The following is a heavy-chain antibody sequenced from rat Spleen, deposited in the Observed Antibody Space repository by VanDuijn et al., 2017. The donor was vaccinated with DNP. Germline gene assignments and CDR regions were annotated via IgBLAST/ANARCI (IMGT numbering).Heavy chain of an antibody. CDR1: GFTFSDYN. J-gene: IGHJ4*01. D-gene: IGHD1-2*01. V-gene: IGHV5-7*01. CDR2: MRYEGDNT. Sequence: EVQLVESGGGLVQPGRSLKLSCAASGFTFSDYNMAWVRQAPKKGLEWVAYMRYEGDNTYHGDSVKGRFTISRDNAKSTLYLQMDSLRSEDTATYYCTRHDYYSSPYYAMDAWGQGTSVTVSS. CDR3: TRHDYYSSPYYAMDA.